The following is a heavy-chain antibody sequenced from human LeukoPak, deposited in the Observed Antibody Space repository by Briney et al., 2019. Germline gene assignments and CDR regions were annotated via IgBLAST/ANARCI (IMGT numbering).Heavy chain of an antibody. CDR2: INPNSGGT. Sequence: ASVKVSCKASGYTFTGYYMHWARQAPGQGLEWMGWINPNSGGTNYAQKFQGWVTMTRDTSISTAYMELSRLRSDDTAVYYCARRVRPGYSSGWFLDYWGQGTLVTVSS. CDR3: ARRVRPGYSSGWFLDY. V-gene: IGHV1-2*04. J-gene: IGHJ4*02. CDR1: GYTFTGYY. D-gene: IGHD6-19*01.